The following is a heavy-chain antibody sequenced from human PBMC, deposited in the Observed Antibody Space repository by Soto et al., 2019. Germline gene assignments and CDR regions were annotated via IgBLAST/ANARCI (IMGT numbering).Heavy chain of an antibody. V-gene: IGHV3-7*03. CDR3: AREVVLQSYCSSNSCYLYYYGMDV. CDR1: GFTFSGCS. CDR2: RNLDGTEK. J-gene: IGHJ6*02. D-gene: IGHD2-2*01. Sequence: XGSLRLSCLASGFTFSGCSMNWVRQAPGKGLGWVAIRNLDGTEKYFVDSVKGRFTIARENARDTLHLQMNSLSAEDTAVYYCAREVVLQSYCSSNSCYLYYYGMDVRGQGTTVTMSS.